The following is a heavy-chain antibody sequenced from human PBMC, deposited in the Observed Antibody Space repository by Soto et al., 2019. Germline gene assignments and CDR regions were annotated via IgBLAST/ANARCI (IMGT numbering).Heavy chain of an antibody. CDR2: MNPNSGNT. Sequence: QVQLVQSGAEVKKPGASVKVSCKXSGDTFTNYDINWVRQATGQGLEWMGRMNPNSGNTGYAQKFQGRVTMTRNTSITTAYMELXXLRSXXXXVYYCARGRNGMDVWGQGTTVTVSS. CDR1: GDTFTNYD. V-gene: IGHV1-8*01. J-gene: IGHJ6*02. CDR3: ARGRNGMDV.